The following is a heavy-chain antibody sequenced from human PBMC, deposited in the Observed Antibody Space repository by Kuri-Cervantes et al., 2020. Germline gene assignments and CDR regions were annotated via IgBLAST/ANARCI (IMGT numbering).Heavy chain of an antibody. J-gene: IGHJ4*02. CDR2: IYSGGST. Sequence: GESLKISCAASGFTFSNSDMNWVHQAPGEGLEWVSVIYSGGSTYYADSVKGRFTISRDNSKNTLYLQMNSLRAEDTAVYYCARGPDPYDFWSGYYPSGYFDYWGQGTLVTVSS. V-gene: IGHV3-66*01. CDR1: GFTFSNSD. D-gene: IGHD3-3*01. CDR3: ARGPDPYDFWSGYYPSGYFDY.